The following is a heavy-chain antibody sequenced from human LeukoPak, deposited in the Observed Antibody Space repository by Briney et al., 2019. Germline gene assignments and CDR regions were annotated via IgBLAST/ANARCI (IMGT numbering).Heavy chain of an antibody. D-gene: IGHD2-2*01. CDR3: VKDRYCSSTSRYSILDY. V-gene: IGHV3-64D*06. CDR2: ISGDGGST. J-gene: IGHJ4*02. Sequence: GGSLRLSCSASGFTFSSYAMHWVRQAPGKGLEYVSVISGDGGSTYYADSVKGRFTISRDNSKNTLYLQMSSLRAEDTAVYYCVKDRYCSSTSRYSILDYWGQGTLVTVSS. CDR1: GFTFSSYA.